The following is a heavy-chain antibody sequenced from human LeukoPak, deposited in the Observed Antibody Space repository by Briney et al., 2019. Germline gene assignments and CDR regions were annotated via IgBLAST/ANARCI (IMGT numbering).Heavy chain of an antibody. D-gene: IGHD3-9*01. J-gene: IGHJ4*02. V-gene: IGHV4-30-4*01. CDR1: GGSISSGDYY. CDR3: ARARRLYFFDY. Sequence: PSQTLSLTCTVSGGSISSGDYYWSWIRQPPGKGLEWIGYIYYSGGTYYNPSLKSRVTISVDTSKNQFSLKLSSVTAADTAVYYCARARRLYFFDYWGQGTLVTVSS. CDR2: IYYSGGT.